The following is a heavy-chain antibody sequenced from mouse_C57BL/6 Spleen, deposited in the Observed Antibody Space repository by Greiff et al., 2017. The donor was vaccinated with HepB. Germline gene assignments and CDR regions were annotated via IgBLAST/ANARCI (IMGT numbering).Heavy chain of an antibody. V-gene: IGHV1-15*01. J-gene: IGHJ4*01. CDR2: IDPETGGT. CDR3: TRMYYGSRDYAMDY. CDR1: GYTFTDYE. D-gene: IGHD1-1*01. Sequence: VKLMESGAELVRPGASVTLSCKASGYTFTDYEMHWVKQTPVHGLEWIGAIDPETGGTAYNQKFKGKAILTADKSSSTAYMELRSLTAEDSAVYDCTRMYYGSRDYAMDYWGQGTSVTVSS.